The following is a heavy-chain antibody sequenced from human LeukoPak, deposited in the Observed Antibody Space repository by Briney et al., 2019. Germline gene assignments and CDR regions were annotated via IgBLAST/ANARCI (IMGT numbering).Heavy chain of an antibody. CDR2: IYTSGST. CDR1: GGSISSYY. Sequence: PSETLSLTCTVSGGSISSYYWSWIRQPAGKGLEWIGRIYTSGSTNYNPSLKSRVTMRVDTSKNQFSLKLSSVLAADTAVDYCVRCAGYWSGGSGQYGYSWFDPWGQGTLVTVSS. D-gene: IGHD2-15*01. CDR3: VRCAGYWSGGSGQYGYSWFDP. J-gene: IGHJ5*02. V-gene: IGHV4-4*07.